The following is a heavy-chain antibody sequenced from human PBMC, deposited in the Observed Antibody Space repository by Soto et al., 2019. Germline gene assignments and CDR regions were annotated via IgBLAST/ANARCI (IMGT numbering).Heavy chain of an antibody. V-gene: IGHV3-74*01. D-gene: IGHD3-3*01. CDR1: GFTFSSYW. CDR3: ARVAETIFGPGYYYYGMDV. Sequence: PGGSLRLSCAASGFTFSSYWMHLVRQAPGKGLVWVSRINSDGSSTSYADSVKGRFTISRDNAKNTLYLQMNSLRAEDTAVYYCARVAETIFGPGYYYYGMDVWGQGTTVTVSS. J-gene: IGHJ6*02. CDR2: INSDGSST.